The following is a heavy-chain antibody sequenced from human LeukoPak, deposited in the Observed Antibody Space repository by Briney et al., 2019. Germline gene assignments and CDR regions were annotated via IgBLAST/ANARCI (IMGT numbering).Heavy chain of an antibody. J-gene: IGHJ4*02. CDR1: GGSFSGYY. Sequence: SETLSLTCAVYGGSFSGYYWSWIRQPPGKGLDGIGYIYYSGSTYYNPSLKSRVTISVDTSKNQFSLKLSSVTAADTAVYYCARGATAMDPCGYDYWGQGTLVTVSS. CDR2: IYYSGST. D-gene: IGHD5-18*01. CDR3: ARGATAMDPCGYDY. V-gene: IGHV4-30-4*01.